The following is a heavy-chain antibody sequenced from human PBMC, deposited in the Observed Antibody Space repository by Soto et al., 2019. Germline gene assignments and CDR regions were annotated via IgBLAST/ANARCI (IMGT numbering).Heavy chain of an antibody. CDR3: TLHIVVVTSIHNYFNY. D-gene: IGHD2-21*02. Sequence: LRLSCAASGFTSTNAWMSWVRQAPGKGLEWVGRIKSKIDGEATDYAGPVKGRFTISRDDSKNTMYLQMNSLQIEDTAVYYCTLHIVVVTSIHNYFNYWGQGTLVTVSS. CDR2: IKSKIDGEAT. J-gene: IGHJ4*02. V-gene: IGHV3-15*01. CDR1: GFTSTNAW.